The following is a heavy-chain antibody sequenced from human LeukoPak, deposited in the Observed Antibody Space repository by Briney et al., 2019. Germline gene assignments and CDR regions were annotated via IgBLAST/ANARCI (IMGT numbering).Heavy chain of an antibody. V-gene: IGHV4-38-2*02. Sequence: SETLSLTCTVSGYSISSGYYWGWIRQPPGKGLEWIGSIYHSGSTYYNPSLKSRVTISVDTSKNQFSLKLTSVTAADTAVYYCARDLAAAPNYYYYMDVWGKGTTVTVSS. CDR3: ARDLAAAPNYYYYMDV. J-gene: IGHJ6*03. D-gene: IGHD6-13*01. CDR2: IYHSGST. CDR1: GYSISSGYY.